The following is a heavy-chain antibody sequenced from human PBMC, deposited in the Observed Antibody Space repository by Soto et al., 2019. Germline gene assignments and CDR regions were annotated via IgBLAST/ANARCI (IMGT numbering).Heavy chain of an antibody. V-gene: IGHV3-66*01. D-gene: IGHD2-8*01. CDR2: IYSGGGT. CDR1: GFTVTSNY. CDR3: AKEIFAAAYAATSAFDL. J-gene: IGHJ4*02. Sequence: GGSLRLSCAASGFTVTSNYMSWVRQAPGKGLEWVSVIYSGGGTYYADSVKGRFTISRDNSDNSLFLHMNSLRAEDTGRYFCAKEIFAAAYAATSAFDLWGQGTLVTVSS.